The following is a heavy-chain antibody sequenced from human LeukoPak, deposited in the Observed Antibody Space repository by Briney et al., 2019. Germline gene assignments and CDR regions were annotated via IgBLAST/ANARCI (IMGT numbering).Heavy chain of an antibody. CDR3: ARIPPRSGGSEPTNHIDY. CDR1: GFTFSNYA. J-gene: IGHJ4*02. CDR2: ISDSGNAA. V-gene: IGHV3-23*01. D-gene: IGHD2-8*02. Sequence: PGGSLRLSSEASGFTFSNYAMSWVRQAPGKGLEWVSAISDSGNAAYSADSVQGRFTISRDNSKNAVFLQMNSLRVADTAVYYCARIPPRSGGSEPTNHIDYWGRGTLVTVSS.